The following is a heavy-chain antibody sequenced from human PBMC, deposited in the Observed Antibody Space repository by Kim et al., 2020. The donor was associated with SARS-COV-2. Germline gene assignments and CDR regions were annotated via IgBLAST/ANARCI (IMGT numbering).Heavy chain of an antibody. Sequence: GGSLRLSCAASGFTFDDYTMNWVRQAPGKGLEWVSLINWDGSITYYADSVKGRFTISRDNSKNSLYLQMNSLTTEDTAFYYCAKDIRGGSSSSGSDYWGQGTLVTVSS. J-gene: IGHJ4*02. V-gene: IGHV3-43*01. CDR1: GFTFDDYT. CDR2: INWDGSIT. D-gene: IGHD6-6*01. CDR3: AKDIRGGSSSSGSDY.